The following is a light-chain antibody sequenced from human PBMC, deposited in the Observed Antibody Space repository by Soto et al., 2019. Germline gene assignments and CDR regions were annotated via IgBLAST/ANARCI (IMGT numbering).Light chain of an antibody. V-gene: IGKV3-15*01. CDR1: QSVGDN. CDR2: GAS. CDR3: QQRSNWPPYT. Sequence: EVVMTQSPATLSVSPGERVILSCRSSQSVGDNLAWLQQKPGQGPRLLIYGASTRATGIPARFSGSGSETEFTLTISSLRSEDSAVYLCQQRSNWPPYTFGQGTKLEIK. J-gene: IGKJ2*01.